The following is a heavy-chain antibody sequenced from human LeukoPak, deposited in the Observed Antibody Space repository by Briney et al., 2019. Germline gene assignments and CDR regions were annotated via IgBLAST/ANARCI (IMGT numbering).Heavy chain of an antibody. CDR2: INSDGSTT. CDR3: AKIPSATENFDY. CDR1: GFTFSNYW. V-gene: IGHV3-74*01. J-gene: IGHJ4*02. Sequence: GGSLRLSCAASGFTFSNYWMHWVRHAPGKGLIWASRINSDGSTTTYADSVKGRFTISKDNAKNTLYLQMDSLRAEDTAIYYCAKIPSATENFDYWGQGTLVMVSS. D-gene: IGHD5-12*01.